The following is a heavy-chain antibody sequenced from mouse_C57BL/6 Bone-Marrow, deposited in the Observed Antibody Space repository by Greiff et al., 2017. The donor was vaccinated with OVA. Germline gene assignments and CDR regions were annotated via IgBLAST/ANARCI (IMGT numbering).Heavy chain of an antibody. J-gene: IGHJ1*03. CDR3: ASYYGNFDWYFDV. CDR2: INPSSGYT. V-gene: IGHV1-7*01. CDR1: GYTFTSYW. D-gene: IGHD2-1*01. Sequence: VQLVESGAELAKPGASVKLSCKASGYTFTSYWMHWVKQRPGQGLEWIGYINPSSGYTKYNQKFKDKATLTADKSSSTAYMQLSSLTYEDSAVYYCASYYGNFDWYFDVWGTGTTVTVSS.